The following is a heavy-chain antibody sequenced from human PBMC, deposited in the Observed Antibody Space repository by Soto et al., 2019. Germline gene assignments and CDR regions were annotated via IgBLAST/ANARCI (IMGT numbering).Heavy chain of an antibody. V-gene: IGHV3-23*01. CDR2: INKCGGSR. CDR1: GFTLSTFA. Sequence: PQRSLRLSCAASGFTLSTFAMTWVRQAPGRGLEWVSRINKCGGSRYYADSVKGRFTVSRDNSNNTLYLQMNSLRAEDSAIYFCAKGAEIPMIPFDHFGQGA. D-gene: IGHD3-22*01. J-gene: IGHJ4*02. CDR3: AKGAEIPMIPFDH.